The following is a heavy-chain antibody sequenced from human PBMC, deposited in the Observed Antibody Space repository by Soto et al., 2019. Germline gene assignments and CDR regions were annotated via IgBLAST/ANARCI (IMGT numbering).Heavy chain of an antibody. CDR2: IYYSGTT. Sequence: SETLSLTCAVSGGSISSPSHYWAWIRQPPGKGLEWIASIYYSGTTYYNPSLKSRATISVDTSKNQFSLHLSSVAPADTAVYYCARRSVSKGSSWGLLDFWGQGTLVTVS. J-gene: IGHJ4*02. CDR1: GGSISSPSHY. D-gene: IGHD6-13*01. V-gene: IGHV4-39*01. CDR3: ARRSVSKGSSWGLLDF.